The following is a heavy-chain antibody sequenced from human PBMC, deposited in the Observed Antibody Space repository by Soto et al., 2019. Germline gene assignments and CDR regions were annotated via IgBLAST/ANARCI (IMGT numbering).Heavy chain of an antibody. CDR3: PRSSMVRGVPYGMDL. V-gene: IGHV4-34*01. Sequence: PSETLSLTCAVYGGSFSGYYWSWIPQPPGKGLEWMGEINHSGSTNYNPSLKSRVTISVDTSKNQFSLKLSSVTAADTAAYYCPRSSMVRGVPYGMDLWGQGTTVTVSS. CDR1: GGSFSGYY. D-gene: IGHD3-10*01. CDR2: INHSGST. J-gene: IGHJ6*02.